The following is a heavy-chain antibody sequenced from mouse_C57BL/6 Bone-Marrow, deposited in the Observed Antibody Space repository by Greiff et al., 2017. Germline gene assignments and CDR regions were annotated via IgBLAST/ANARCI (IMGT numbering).Heavy chain of an antibody. V-gene: IGHV1-64*01. Sequence: QVQLQQPGAELVKPGASVKLSCKASGYTFTSYWMHWVKQRPGQGLEWIGMIHPNSGSTNYNEKFKSKATLTVDKSSSTAYMQLSSLTSEDSAVYYCARCGTTVVATRYYFDYWGQGTALTVSA. D-gene: IGHD1-1*01. J-gene: IGHJ2*01. CDR1: GYTFTSYW. CDR3: ARCGTTVVATRYYFDY. CDR2: IHPNSGST.